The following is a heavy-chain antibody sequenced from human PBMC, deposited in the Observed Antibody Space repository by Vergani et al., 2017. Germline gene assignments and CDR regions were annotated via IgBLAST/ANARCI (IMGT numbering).Heavy chain of an antibody. J-gene: IGHJ6*02. CDR1: GFTFSSYG. CDR2: IRYDGSND. Sequence: QVQLVESGGGVVQPGGSLRLSCAASGFTFSSYGMHWVRQAPGKGLEWVAFIRYDGSNDYYADSVKGRFTISRDNSKNTLYLQMNSLRAEDTAVYYCAKEGAEVPSYGMDVLGQGTTVTVSS. V-gene: IGHV3-30*02. CDR3: AKEGAEVPSYGMDV. D-gene: IGHD1-1*01.